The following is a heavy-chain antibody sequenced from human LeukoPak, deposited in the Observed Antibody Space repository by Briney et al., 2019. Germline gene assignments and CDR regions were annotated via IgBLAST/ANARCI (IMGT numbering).Heavy chain of an antibody. CDR2: INDSGST. V-gene: IGHV4-31*03. J-gene: IGHJ2*01. CDR1: GGTISSGGYY. Sequence: SQTLSLTCTVSGGTISSGGYYWSWIRQHPGKGLVWLGYINDSGSTYYNPALKSRVSISVDTSKNQFSLRLSSVTAADTAVYSCARAIPYWYLDLWGRGTLVTVSS. CDR3: ARAIPYWYLDL.